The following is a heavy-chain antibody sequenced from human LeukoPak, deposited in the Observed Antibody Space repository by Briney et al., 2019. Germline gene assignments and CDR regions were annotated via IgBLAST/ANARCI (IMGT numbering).Heavy chain of an antibody. CDR3: ARGGDIVVVPAALSWFDP. J-gene: IGHJ5*02. Sequence: ASVKVSCKASGYTFTGYYMHWVRQAPGQGLEWMGWINPNSGGTNYAQKFQGRVTMTRDTSISTAYMELSRLRSDDTAVYSCARGGDIVVVPAALSWFDPWGQGTLVTVSS. CDR2: INPNSGGT. V-gene: IGHV1-2*02. D-gene: IGHD2-2*01. CDR1: GYTFTGYY.